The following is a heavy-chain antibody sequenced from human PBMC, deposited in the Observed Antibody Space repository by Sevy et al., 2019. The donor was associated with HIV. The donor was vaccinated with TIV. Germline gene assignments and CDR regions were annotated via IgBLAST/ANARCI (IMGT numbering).Heavy chain of an antibody. CDR2: ISSSGSTI. Sequence: GGSLRLSCAASGFTFSSYEMNWVRQAPGKGLEWVSYISSSGSTIYYADSVKGRFTISRDNAKNSLYLQMNSLRAEDTAVYYCARGPGYYDILTGLDYWGQGTLVTVSS. CDR3: ARGPGYYDILTGLDY. D-gene: IGHD3-9*01. J-gene: IGHJ4*02. V-gene: IGHV3-48*03. CDR1: GFTFSSYE.